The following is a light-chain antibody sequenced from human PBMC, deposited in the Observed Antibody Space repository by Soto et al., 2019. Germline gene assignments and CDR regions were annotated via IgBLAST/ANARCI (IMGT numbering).Light chain of an antibody. J-gene: IGLJ1*01. V-gene: IGLV2-23*02. CDR1: SSDVGSYYP. CDR2: EVN. Sequence: QSALTQPASMSGSPGQSITISCTGTSSDVGSYYPVSWFQQHPRKAPKLIIYEVNKRPSGVSDRFSGSKSGNTASLTISGLQAADEAEYYCCSYAGDTTFFVFGTGTKLTVL. CDR3: CSYAGDTTFFV.